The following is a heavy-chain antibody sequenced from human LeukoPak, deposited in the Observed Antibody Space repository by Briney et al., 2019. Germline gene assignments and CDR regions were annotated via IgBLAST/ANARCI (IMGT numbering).Heavy chain of an antibody. J-gene: IGHJ3*02. CDR1: GYTFTSYY. Sequence: ASVKVSCKASGYTFTSYYMHWVRQAPGQGLEWMGWISAYNGNTNYAQKLQGRVTMTTDTSTSTAYMELRSLRSDDTAVYYCAITLAAGDDAFDIWGQGTMVTVSS. CDR2: ISAYNGNT. CDR3: AITLAAGDDAFDI. V-gene: IGHV1-18*04. D-gene: IGHD6-13*01.